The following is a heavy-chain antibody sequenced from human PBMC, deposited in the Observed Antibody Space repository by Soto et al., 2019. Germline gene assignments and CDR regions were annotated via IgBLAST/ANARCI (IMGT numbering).Heavy chain of an antibody. CDR2: INAGNGNT. Sequence: QVQLMQSGAEEKKPGASVKVSCKASGYTFTSYAMHWVRQAPGQRLEWMGWINAGNGNTKYSQKFQGRVTITRDTSASTAYMELSSLRSEDTSVYYCASSIVVVTALDYWGQGTLVTVSS. V-gene: IGHV1-3*05. CDR1: GYTFTSYA. CDR3: ASSIVVVTALDY. J-gene: IGHJ4*02. D-gene: IGHD2-21*02.